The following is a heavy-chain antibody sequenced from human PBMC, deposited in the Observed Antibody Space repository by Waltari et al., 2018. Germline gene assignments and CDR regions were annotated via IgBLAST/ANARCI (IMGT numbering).Heavy chain of an antibody. CDR2: INAGNGNT. Sequence: QVQLVQSGAEVKKPGASVKVSCKASGYTFTSYAMHWVRQAPGQRLEWMGWINAGNGNTKYSQEFQGRVTITRDTSASTAYMELSSLRSEDMAVYYCARGGIPRGSGWYRVDYWGQGTLVTVSS. D-gene: IGHD6-19*01. CDR1: GYTFTSYA. J-gene: IGHJ4*02. CDR3: ARGGIPRGSGWYRVDY. V-gene: IGHV1-3*03.